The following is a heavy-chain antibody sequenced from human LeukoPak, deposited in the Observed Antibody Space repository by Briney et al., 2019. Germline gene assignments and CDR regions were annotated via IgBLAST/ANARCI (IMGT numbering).Heavy chain of an antibody. CDR2: IGGSGSST. D-gene: IGHD4-11*01. Sequence: QPGGTLRLSCAASGFTFSSYGMSWVRQAPGKGLEWVSAIGGSGSSTYYADSVRGRFTISRDNSKNTLYLQMNSLRAEDTAVYYCAKLNSASYVDYWGQGTLVTVSS. CDR3: AKLNSASYVDY. J-gene: IGHJ4*02. CDR1: GFTFSSYG. V-gene: IGHV3-23*01.